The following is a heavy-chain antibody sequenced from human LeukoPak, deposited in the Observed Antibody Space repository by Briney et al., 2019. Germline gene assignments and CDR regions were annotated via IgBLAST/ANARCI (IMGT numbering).Heavy chain of an antibody. Sequence: SETLSLTCTVSGGSISSYYWSWIRQPPGKGLEWIGYIYYSGSTYYNPSLKSRVTISVDTSKNQFSLKLSSVTAAVTAVYYCARLRSPAPSGSLDYWGQGTLVTVSS. J-gene: IGHJ4*02. V-gene: IGHV4-59*04. CDR1: GGSISSYY. D-gene: IGHD2-21*02. CDR3: ARLRSPAPSGSLDY. CDR2: IYYSGST.